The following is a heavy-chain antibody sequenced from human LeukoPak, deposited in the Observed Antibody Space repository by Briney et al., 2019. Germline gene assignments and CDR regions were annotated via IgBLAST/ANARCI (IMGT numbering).Heavy chain of an antibody. V-gene: IGHV3-23*01. D-gene: IGHD2-2*01. J-gene: IGHJ4*02. CDR3: AKGTIVVVPAAQDFDY. Sequence: GGSLRLSCAASGFTFSSYVMSWVRQAPGKGLEWVSSISNSGGSTYYADSVKGRFTISRDNSKNTLYLQMNSLRAEDTAVYYCAKGTIVVVPAAQDFDYWGQGTLVTVSS. CDR1: GFTFSSYV. CDR2: ISNSGGST.